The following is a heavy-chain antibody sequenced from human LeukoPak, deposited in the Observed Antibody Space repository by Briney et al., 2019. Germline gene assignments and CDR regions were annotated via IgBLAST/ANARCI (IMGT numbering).Heavy chain of an antibody. D-gene: IGHD2-15*01. CDR1: GFTFSSYW. J-gene: IGHJ4*02. CDR3: AKDSGYCSGGSCYSGDY. Sequence: GGSLRLSCAASGFTFSSYWMSWVRQAPGKGLEWVAVISYDGSNKYYADSVKGRFTISRDNSKNTLYLQMNSLRAEDTAVYYCAKDSGYCSGGSCYSGDYWGQGTLVTVSS. V-gene: IGHV3-30*18. CDR2: ISYDGSNK.